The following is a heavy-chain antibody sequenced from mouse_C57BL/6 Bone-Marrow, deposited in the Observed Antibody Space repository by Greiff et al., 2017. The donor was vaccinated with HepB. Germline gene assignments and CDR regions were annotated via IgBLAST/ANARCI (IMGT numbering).Heavy chain of an antibody. D-gene: IGHD1-1*01. Sequence: QVHVKQPGAELVKPGASVKMSCKASGYTFTSYWITWVKQRPGQGLEWIGDIYPGSGSTNYNEKFKSKATLTVDTASSTAYMQLSSLTSEDSAVYYCARFYGSSPYAMDYRGQGTSVTVSS. CDR2: IYPGSGST. J-gene: IGHJ4*01. CDR3: ARFYGSSPYAMDY. CDR1: GYTFTSYW. V-gene: IGHV1-55*01.